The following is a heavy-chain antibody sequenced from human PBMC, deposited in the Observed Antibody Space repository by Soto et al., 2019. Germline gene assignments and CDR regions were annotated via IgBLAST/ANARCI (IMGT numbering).Heavy chain of an antibody. D-gene: IGHD2-15*01. CDR2: ISYDGSNK. J-gene: IGHJ4*02. CDR3: AKDHWAYCSGGSCYSYGVDY. Sequence: QVQLVESGGGVVQPGRSLRLSCAASGFTFSSYGMHWVRQAPGKGLEWVAVISYDGSNKYYADSVKGRFTISRDNSKNTLYLQMNSLRAEDTAVYYCAKDHWAYCSGGSCYSYGVDYWGQGTLVTVSS. CDR1: GFTFSSYG. V-gene: IGHV3-30*18.